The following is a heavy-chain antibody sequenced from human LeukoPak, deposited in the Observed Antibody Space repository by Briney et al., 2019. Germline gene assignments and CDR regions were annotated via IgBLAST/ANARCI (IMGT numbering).Heavy chain of an antibody. D-gene: IGHD2-15*01. J-gene: IGHJ4*02. Sequence: GGSLRLSCAASGFAFSTYWMLCVRQAPGKGLVWVSLIKSDGSSTNYAHSVKGRFTISRDNAKNTLYLQMNSLRAEDTAVYYCARDVGYQVDYWGQGTLVTVSS. CDR1: GFAFSTYW. CDR2: IKSDGSST. CDR3: ARDVGYQVDY. V-gene: IGHV3-74*01.